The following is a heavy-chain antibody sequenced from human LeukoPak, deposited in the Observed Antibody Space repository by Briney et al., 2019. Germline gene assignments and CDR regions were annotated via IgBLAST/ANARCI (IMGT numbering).Heavy chain of an antibody. J-gene: IGHJ6*03. CDR3: ARTPLPNCSGGSCDSPYYYYYYMDV. CDR1: GFTVSSNY. V-gene: IGHV3-53*01. CDR2: IYSGGST. D-gene: IGHD2-15*01. Sequence: GGSLRLSCAASGFTVSSNYMSWVRQAPGKGLEWVSVIYSGGSTYYADSVKGRFTISRDNSKNTLYLQMNSLRAEDTAVYYCARTPLPNCSGGSCDSPYYYYYYMDVWGKGTTVNVSS.